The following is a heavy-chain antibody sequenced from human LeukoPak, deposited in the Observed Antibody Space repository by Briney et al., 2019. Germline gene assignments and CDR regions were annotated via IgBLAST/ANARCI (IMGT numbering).Heavy chain of an antibody. V-gene: IGHV4-34*01. CDR1: GGSFSGYY. Sequence: SETLSLTCAVYGGSFSGYYWSWIRQPPGKGLEWIGEINHSGSTNYNPSLKSRVTISVDTSKNQFSLKLSSVTAADTAVYYCARSVEGYCSGGSCYSYYYYMDVWGKGTTVTVSS. J-gene: IGHJ6*03. CDR2: INHSGST. D-gene: IGHD2-15*01. CDR3: ARSVEGYCSGGSCYSYYYYMDV.